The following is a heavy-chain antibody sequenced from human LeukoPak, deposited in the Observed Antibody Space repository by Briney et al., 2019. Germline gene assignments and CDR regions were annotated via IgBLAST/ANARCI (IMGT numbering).Heavy chain of an antibody. D-gene: IGHD6-13*01. CDR2: IWYDGSNK. Sequence: GGPLRLSCAASGFRFSSYGMHWVRQAPGKGLEWVAVIWYDGSNKYYADSVKGRFTISRDNSKNTLYLQMNSLRAEDMAVYYCAKERAAAVEGYFDYWGQGTLVTVSS. J-gene: IGHJ4*02. CDR1: GFRFSSYG. V-gene: IGHV3-33*06. CDR3: AKERAAAVEGYFDY.